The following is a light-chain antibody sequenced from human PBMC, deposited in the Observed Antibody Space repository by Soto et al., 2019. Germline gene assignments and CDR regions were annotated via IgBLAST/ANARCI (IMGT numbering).Light chain of an antibody. Sequence: EIEMTQSPATLSVSPGERVTLSCRASQSVSSRLAWYHQKPGQAPRLLIYDASNRATGIPARFSGSGSGTDFTLTISSLEPEDFAVYYCQQRSNWLTFGGGTKV. J-gene: IGKJ4*01. V-gene: IGKV3-11*01. CDR1: QSVSSR. CDR3: QQRSNWLT. CDR2: DAS.